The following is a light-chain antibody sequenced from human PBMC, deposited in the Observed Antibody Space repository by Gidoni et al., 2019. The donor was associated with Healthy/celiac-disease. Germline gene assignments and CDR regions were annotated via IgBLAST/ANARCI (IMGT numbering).Light chain of an antibody. CDR1: QSISSY. V-gene: IGKV1-39*01. J-gene: IGKJ2*01. CDR2: AAS. Sequence: IQMTQSPSSLSASVGDRVTITCRASQSISSYLNWYQQKPGKAPKLLIYAASSLQSRVPSRFSGSGSGTDFTLTISSLQPEDFATYYCQQSYSTPFFGQGTKLEIK. CDR3: QQSYSTPF.